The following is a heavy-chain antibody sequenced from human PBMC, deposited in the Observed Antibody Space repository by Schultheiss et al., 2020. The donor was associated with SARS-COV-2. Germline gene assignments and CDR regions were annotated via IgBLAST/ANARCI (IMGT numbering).Heavy chain of an antibody. CDR2: IKQYGSEK. CDR1: GFTFSGYW. Sequence: GGSLRLSCAVSGFTFSGYWMAWVRQAPGKGLEWVASIKQYGSEKRYVDSVRGRFTISRDNAKNSLYLQMNSLGPEDTAVYYCARDRSGSSSGFDYWGQGTLITVSS. V-gene: IGHV3-7*01. D-gene: IGHD6-13*01. CDR3: ARDRSGSSSGFDY. J-gene: IGHJ4*02.